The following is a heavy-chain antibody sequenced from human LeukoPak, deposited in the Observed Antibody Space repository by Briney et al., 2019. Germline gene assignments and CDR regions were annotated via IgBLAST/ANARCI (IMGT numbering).Heavy chain of an antibody. J-gene: IGHJ4*02. CDR2: INHSGST. CDR3: ARGYSGYDHRDY. V-gene: IGHV4-34*01. Sequence: SETLSLTCAVYGGSFSGYYWSWIRRPPGKGLEWIGEINHSGSTNYNPSLKSRVTISVDTSKNQFSLKLSSVTAADTAVYYCARGYSGYDHRDYWGQGTLVTVSS. CDR1: GGSFSGYY. D-gene: IGHD5-12*01.